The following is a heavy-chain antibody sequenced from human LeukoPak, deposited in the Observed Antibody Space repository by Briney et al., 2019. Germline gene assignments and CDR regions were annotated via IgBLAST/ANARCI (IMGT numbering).Heavy chain of an antibody. CDR2: IRSDGINK. CDR3: ARSGVTNSATRY. CDR1: GFTFSTYG. D-gene: IGHD4-17*01. V-gene: IGHV3-30*02. Sequence: GGSLRLSCAASGFTFSTYGMHWVRQAPGKGLEWVAFIRSDGINKYYADSVKGRFTISRDNSKNTLYLQMNSLRAEDTAVYYCARSGVTNSATRYWGQGTLVTVSS. J-gene: IGHJ4*02.